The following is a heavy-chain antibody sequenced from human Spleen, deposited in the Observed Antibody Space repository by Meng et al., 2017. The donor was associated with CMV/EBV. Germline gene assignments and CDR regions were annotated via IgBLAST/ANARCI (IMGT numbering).Heavy chain of an antibody. Sequence: SETLSLTCTVSGYSISSGYYWGWIRQPPGKGLEWIGSIYHSGSTYYNPSLKSRVTISVDTSRNQFSLNLNSVTAADTAVYYCARYLRARFVFDIWGQGTMVTVSS. J-gene: IGHJ3*02. CDR2: IYHSGST. CDR3: ARYLRARFVFDI. D-gene: IGHD3-10*02. V-gene: IGHV4-38-2*02. CDR1: GYSISSGYY.